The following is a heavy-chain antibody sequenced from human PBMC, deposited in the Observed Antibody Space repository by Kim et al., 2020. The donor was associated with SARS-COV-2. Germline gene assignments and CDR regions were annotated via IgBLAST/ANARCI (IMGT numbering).Heavy chain of an antibody. J-gene: IGHJ6*02. CDR2: INWNGGST. CDR3: ARFGTEYVYSYYYYGMDV. Sequence: GGSLRLSCAASGFTFNAYGMSWVRQAPGKGLEWVSVINWNGGSTGYADSVKGRFTISRDNAKNSLYLQMNSLRAEDTALYHCARFGTEYVYSYYYYGMDVGGRGPRVTVPS. V-gene: IGHV3-20*01. CDR1: GFTFNAYG. D-gene: IGHD5-12*01.